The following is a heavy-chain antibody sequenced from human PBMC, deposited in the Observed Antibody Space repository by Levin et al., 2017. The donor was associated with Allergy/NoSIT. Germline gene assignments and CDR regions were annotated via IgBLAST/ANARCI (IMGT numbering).Heavy chain of an antibody. CDR1: GFTFSSYA. J-gene: IGHJ1*01. CDR3: ARDGRGGYSSGWYFQH. V-gene: IGHV3-30-3*01. CDR2: ISYDGSNK. D-gene: IGHD6-19*01. Sequence: GESLKISCAASGFTFSSYAMHWVRQAPGKGLEWVAVISYDGSNKYYADSVKGRFTISRDNSKNTLYLQMNSLRAEDTAVYYCARDGRGGYSSGWYFQHWGQGTLVTVSS.